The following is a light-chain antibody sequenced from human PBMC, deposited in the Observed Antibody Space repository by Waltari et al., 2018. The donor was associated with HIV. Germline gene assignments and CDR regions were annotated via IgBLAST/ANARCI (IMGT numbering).Light chain of an antibody. J-gene: IGLJ3*02. CDR2: DVK. Sequence: QSALTQPRSVSGSPGQSVTISCTGTSRYNYVSWYQQLPDKAPKLMIYDVKYRPSGVPDRFSGSKSGNTASLTISGLQAEDEAEYFCLSYTGRYTWVFGGGTKLTVL. CDR3: LSYTGRYTWV. V-gene: IGLV2-11*01. CDR1: SRYNY.